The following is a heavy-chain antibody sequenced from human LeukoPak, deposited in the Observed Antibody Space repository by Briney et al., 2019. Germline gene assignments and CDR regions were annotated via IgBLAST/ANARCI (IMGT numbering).Heavy chain of an antibody. J-gene: IGHJ4*02. CDR3: AKGGQWELPFDY. V-gene: IGHV3-53*01. D-gene: IGHD1-26*01. CDR2: IYSGGST. CDR1: GFTVSSNY. Sequence: GGSLRLSCAASGFTVSSNYMSWVRQAPGKGLEWVSVIYSGGSTKYADSVKGRFTISRDNSKNTLHLQMNSLRAEDTAVYYCAKGGQWELPFDYWGQGTLVTVSS.